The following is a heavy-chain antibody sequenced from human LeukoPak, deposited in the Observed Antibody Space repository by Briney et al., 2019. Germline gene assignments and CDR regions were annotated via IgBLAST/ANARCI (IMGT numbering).Heavy chain of an antibody. CDR2: INPSGGST. CDR3: AATTHYYDSSGYFRWFDP. V-gene: IGHV1-46*01. J-gene: IGHJ5*02. Sequence: ASVKVSCKASGYTFTSYYMHWVRQAPGQGLEWMGIINPSGGSTSYAQKFQGRVTMTEDTFTDTAYMELTSLRSEDTAVYYCAATTHYYDSSGYFRWFDPWGQGTLVTVSS. CDR1: GYTFTSYY. D-gene: IGHD3-22*01.